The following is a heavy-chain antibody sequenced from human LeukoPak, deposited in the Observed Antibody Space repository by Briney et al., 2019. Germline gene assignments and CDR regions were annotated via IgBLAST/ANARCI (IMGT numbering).Heavy chain of an antibody. D-gene: IGHD5-12*01. CDR2: ISGSGGST. V-gene: IGHV3-23*01. CDR3: ARDRRVDIVATVVGLSY. CDR1: GFTFDDYA. Sequence: GRSLRLSCAASGFTFDDYAMHWVRQAPGKGLEWVSAISGSGGSTYYADSVNGRFTISRDNSKNTLYLQMNSLRAEDTAVYYCARDRRVDIVATVVGLSYWGQGTLVTVSS. J-gene: IGHJ4*02.